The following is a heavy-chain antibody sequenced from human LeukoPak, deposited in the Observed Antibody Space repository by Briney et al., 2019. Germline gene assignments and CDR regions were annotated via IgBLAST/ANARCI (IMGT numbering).Heavy chain of an antibody. J-gene: IGHJ3*02. V-gene: IGHV4-4*07. CDR2: IYTSGST. CDR1: GGSISSYY. D-gene: IGHD3-22*01. Sequence: PSETLSLTCTVSGGSISSYYWSWIRQPAGKGLEWIGRIYTSGSTNYNPSLKSRVTMSVDTSKNQFSLKLSSVTAADTAVYYCARGRVFYDSTGYFIWGQGTMVTVSS. CDR3: ARGRVFYDSTGYFI.